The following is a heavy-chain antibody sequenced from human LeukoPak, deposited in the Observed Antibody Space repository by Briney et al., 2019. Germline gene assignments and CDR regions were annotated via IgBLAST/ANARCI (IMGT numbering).Heavy chain of an antibody. Sequence: ASVKVSCKVSGYTLTELSMHWVRQAPGKGLEWMGGFDPEDGETIYAQKFQGRVTMTEDTSTDTAYMELSSLRSEDTAVYYCARSLDDYGDYDFAYWGQGTLVTASS. D-gene: IGHD4-17*01. CDR3: ARSLDDYGDYDFAY. CDR2: FDPEDGET. CDR1: GYTLTELS. J-gene: IGHJ4*02. V-gene: IGHV1-24*01.